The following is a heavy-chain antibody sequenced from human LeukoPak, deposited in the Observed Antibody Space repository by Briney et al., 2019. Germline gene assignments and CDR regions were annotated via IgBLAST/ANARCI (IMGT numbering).Heavy chain of an antibody. CDR3: ARDQPHYYGMDV. J-gene: IGHJ6*02. D-gene: IGHD2-2*01. Sequence: SVTVSCKASGGTFSSYAISWVRQAPGQGLEWMGRIIPILGIANYAQKFQGRVTITADKSTSTAYMELSSLRSEDTAVYYCARDQPHYYGMDVWGQGTTVTVSS. CDR1: GGTFSSYA. CDR2: IIPILGIA. V-gene: IGHV1-69*04.